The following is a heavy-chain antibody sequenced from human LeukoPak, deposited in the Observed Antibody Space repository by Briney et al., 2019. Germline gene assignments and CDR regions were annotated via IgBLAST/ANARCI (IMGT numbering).Heavy chain of an antibody. J-gene: IGHJ4*02. V-gene: IGHV3-23*01. CDR2: VSAGGDNT. CDR3: AKKRTPVAGTNYFDY. Sequence: PGGSLRLSCAASGFTFSSYAMSWVRQAPGKGLEWVSAVSAGGDNTYYAESVKGRFTISRDNSKNTVYLQRTSVTAEDTARYYCAKKRTPVAGTNYFDYWGQGILVTVSS. CDR1: GFTFSSYA. D-gene: IGHD6-19*01.